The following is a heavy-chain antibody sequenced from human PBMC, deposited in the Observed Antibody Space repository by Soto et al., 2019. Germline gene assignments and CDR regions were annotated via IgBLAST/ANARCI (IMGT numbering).Heavy chain of an antibody. D-gene: IGHD6-25*01. CDR2: INAGNGNT. CDR3: ARSLDPAADFDY. J-gene: IGHJ4*02. V-gene: IGHV1-3*01. CDR1: GYTFTSYA. Sequence: ASVKVSCKASGYTFTSYAMHWVRQAPGQRLEWMGWINAGNGNTKYSQKFQGRVTITRDTSASTAYMELSSLRSEDTAVYYCARSLDPAADFDYWGQGTLVTVSS.